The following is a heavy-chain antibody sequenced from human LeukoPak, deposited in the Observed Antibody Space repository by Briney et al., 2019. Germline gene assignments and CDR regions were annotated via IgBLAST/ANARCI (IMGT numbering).Heavy chain of an antibody. J-gene: IGHJ6*02. CDR3: ARDSPLNPNDSSGYYSGYYGMDV. V-gene: IGHV1-18*01. D-gene: IGHD3-22*01. Sequence: ASVKVSCKASGYTFTSYGISWVRQAPGQGLEWMGWISACNGNTNYAQKLQGRVTMTTDTSTSTAYMELRSLRSDDTAVYYCARDSPLNPNDSSGYYSGYYGMDVWGQGTTVTVPS. CDR2: ISACNGNT. CDR1: GYTFTSYG.